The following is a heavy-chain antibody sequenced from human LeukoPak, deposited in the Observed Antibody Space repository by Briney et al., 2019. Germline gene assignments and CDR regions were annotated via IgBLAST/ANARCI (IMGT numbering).Heavy chain of an antibody. CDR3: AKRGAEVGATVAPGDY. J-gene: IGHJ4*02. V-gene: IGHV3-23*01. CDR2: TSSSDAGT. Sequence: GGSLRLSCAAFGFPLSSYAMSWVRQAPGKGLEWVSATSSSDAGTYHADSVRGRFTISRDNSKNTLYLQMNSLRVEDAAVYYCAKRGAEVGATVAPGDYWGQGTLVTVSS. D-gene: IGHD1-26*01. CDR1: GFPLSSYA.